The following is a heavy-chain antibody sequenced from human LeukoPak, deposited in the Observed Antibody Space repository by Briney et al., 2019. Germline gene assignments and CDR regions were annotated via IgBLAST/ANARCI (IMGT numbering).Heavy chain of an antibody. D-gene: IGHD4-23*01. CDR3: TRDYDANSDLDY. CDR1: GYTFTGYY. Sequence: ASVKVSCKASGYTFTGYYIHWVRQAPGQGLEWLGWINSNSGGTRYAQKFQGRVTMTRDTSISTAYMELSRLTFDDTAVYYCTRDYDANSDLDYWGQGTLVTVSS. CDR2: INSNSGGT. J-gene: IGHJ4*02. V-gene: IGHV1-2*02.